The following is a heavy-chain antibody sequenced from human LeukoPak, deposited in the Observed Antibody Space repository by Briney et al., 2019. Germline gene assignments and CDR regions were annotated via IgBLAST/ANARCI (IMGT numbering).Heavy chain of an antibody. CDR3: AKGTEKTRPYFFDY. Sequence: GSLRLSCAASRFTFSIYAMNWVRQAPGKGLEWVSGISGSGISTYYVDSVKGRFTISRNNSKNTLYLQMNSLRAEDTAVYYCAKGTEKTRPYFFDYWGQGTLVTVSS. D-gene: IGHD1-14*01. J-gene: IGHJ4*02. CDR2: ISGSGIST. V-gene: IGHV3-23*01. CDR1: RFTFSIYA.